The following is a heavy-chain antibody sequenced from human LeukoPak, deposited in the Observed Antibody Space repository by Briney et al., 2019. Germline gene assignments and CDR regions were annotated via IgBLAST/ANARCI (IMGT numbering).Heavy chain of an antibody. D-gene: IGHD3-22*01. CDR1: SGSISDYY. J-gene: IGHJ4*02. CDR3: ARGKYYYDSSGYYRPLFDY. Sequence: PSETLSLTCTVSSGSISDYYWNWIRQPPGKGLEWLGYIYYSGSTNYNPSLKSRVSISVDTSKNHFSLKLSSVTAADTAVYYCARGKYYYDSSGYYRPLFDYWGQGTLVTVSS. V-gene: IGHV4-59*01. CDR2: IYYSGST.